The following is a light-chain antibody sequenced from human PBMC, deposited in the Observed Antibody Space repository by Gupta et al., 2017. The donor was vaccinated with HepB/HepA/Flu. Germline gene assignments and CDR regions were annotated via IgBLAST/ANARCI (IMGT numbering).Light chain of an antibody. CDR3: QQYNNWPFT. Sequence: EIVMTQSPATLSVSPGERVTLSCRASQSVGTNLAWYQQKPGQAPRLPICGTSTRATGIPARFSGSGSGTEFTLTISNLQSEHFAVYYCQQYNNWPFTFGPGTKVISN. J-gene: IGKJ3*01. V-gene: IGKV3-15*01. CDR1: QSVGTN. CDR2: GTS.